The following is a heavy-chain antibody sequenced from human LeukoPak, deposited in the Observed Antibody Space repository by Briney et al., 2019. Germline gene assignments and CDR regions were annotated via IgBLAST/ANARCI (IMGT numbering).Heavy chain of an antibody. CDR1: GFTFSSYS. CDR3: ARVPNWNYEVDY. D-gene: IGHD1-7*01. Sequence: GGSLRLSCAASGFTFSSYSMNWVRQAPGKGLEWVSSISSSSSYIYYADSVKGRFTISRDNAKNSLYLQMNSLRAEDTAVYYCARVPNWNYEVDYWGQGTLVTVSS. V-gene: IGHV3-21*01. J-gene: IGHJ4*02. CDR2: ISSSSSYI.